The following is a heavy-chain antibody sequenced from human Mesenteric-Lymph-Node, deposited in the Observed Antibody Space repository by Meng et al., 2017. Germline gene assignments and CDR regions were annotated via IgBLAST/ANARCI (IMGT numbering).Heavy chain of an antibody. J-gene: IGHJ4*02. CDR1: GYTFTSYY. CDR2: INPNSGGT. Sequence: QGQLVQSGATVKKPGASVKVSCKASGYTFTSYYMHWVRQAPGQGLEWMGWINPNSGGTNYAQKFQGRVTITADESTSTAYMELSSLRSEDTAVYYCARSSYGEQNRKFDYWGQGTLVTVSS. D-gene: IGHD4-17*01. CDR3: ARSSYGEQNRKFDY. V-gene: IGHV1-46*01.